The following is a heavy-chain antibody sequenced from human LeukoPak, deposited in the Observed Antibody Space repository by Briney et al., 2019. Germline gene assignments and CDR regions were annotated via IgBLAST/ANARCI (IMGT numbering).Heavy chain of an antibody. D-gene: IGHD5-18*01. CDR2: VSAHSGNT. V-gene: IGHV1-18*01. Sequence: GASVKVSCKASGYTFASYGISWLRQAPGQGLGWVGWVSAHSGNTKYAERVQGRASMTADTSTSTAYMELRSLRSDDTALYYCARVSCGYNCHYAMDVWGQGTTVTVSS. CDR3: ARVSCGYNCHYAMDV. J-gene: IGHJ6*02. CDR1: GYTFASYG.